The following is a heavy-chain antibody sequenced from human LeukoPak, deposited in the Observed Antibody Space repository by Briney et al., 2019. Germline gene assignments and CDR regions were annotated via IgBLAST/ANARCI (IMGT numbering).Heavy chain of an antibody. CDR3: ARDNVVVVAATFDY. CDR2: ISGSGGST. V-gene: IGHV3-23*01. D-gene: IGHD2-15*01. CDR1: GFTFSSYA. Sequence: GGSLRLSCAASGFTFSSYAMSWVRQAPGKGLEWVSAISGSGGSTYYADSVKGRFTISRDNSKNTLYLQMNSLRAEDTAVYYCARDNVVVVAATFDYWGQGTLVTVS. J-gene: IGHJ4*02.